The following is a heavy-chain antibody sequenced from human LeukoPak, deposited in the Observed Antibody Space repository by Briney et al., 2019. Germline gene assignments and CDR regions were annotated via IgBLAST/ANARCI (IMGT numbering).Heavy chain of an antibody. CDR3: ARGKLVVPAAVYYYYGMDV. CDR2: MNPNSGNT. V-gene: IGHV1-8*01. Sequence: ASVKVSCKASGYTFTSYDINWVRQAPGQGLEWMGWMNPNSGNTGYAQKFQGRVTMTRNTSISTAYMELSSLRSEDTAVYYCARGKLVVPAAVYYYYGMDVWGQGTTVTVSS. J-gene: IGHJ6*02. D-gene: IGHD2-2*01. CDR1: GYTFTSYD.